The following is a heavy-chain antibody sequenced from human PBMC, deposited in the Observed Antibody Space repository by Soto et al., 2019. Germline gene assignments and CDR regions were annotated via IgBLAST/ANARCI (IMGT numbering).Heavy chain of an antibody. J-gene: IGHJ4*02. CDR2: VYYTGST. V-gene: IGHV4-59*08. Sequence: SETLSLTCTVSGASISTYYWGWIRQPPGKGLEWIGYVYYTGSTNYNPSLKSRVTISVDTSKNQFSLKLSSVTAADTAVYYCARGVTYYDSSGSTRILDYWGQGTLVTVSS. CDR1: GASISTYY. CDR3: ARGVTYYDSSGSTRILDY. D-gene: IGHD3-22*01.